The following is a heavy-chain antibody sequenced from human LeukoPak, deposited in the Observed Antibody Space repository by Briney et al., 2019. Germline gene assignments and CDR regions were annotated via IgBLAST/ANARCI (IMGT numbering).Heavy chain of an antibody. Sequence: TSETLSLTCTVSGGSISSYYWSWIRQPPGKGLEWIGYIYDNGDTNYNPSLKSRVTISVDTSKNQFSLKLSSVTAADTAVYYCARDLFDDSSPGGFDYWGQGTLVTVSS. V-gene: IGHV4-59*01. CDR1: GGSISSYY. CDR2: IYDNGDT. J-gene: IGHJ4*02. CDR3: ARDLFDDSSPGGFDY. D-gene: IGHD6-13*01.